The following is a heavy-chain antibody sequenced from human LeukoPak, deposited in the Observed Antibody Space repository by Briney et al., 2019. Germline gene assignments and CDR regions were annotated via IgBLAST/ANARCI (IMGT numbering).Heavy chain of an antibody. CDR3: ARHLGEGTYPMDR. CDR1: GASITDYY. Sequence: PSKTLSLTCTVSGASITDYYWSWIRQTPEMGLEYIGYIHISGKTYNNPSLKGRVTVSLDTSQNQFSLKLTSATAADTAVYFCARHLGEGTYPMDRWGQGILVTVSS. CDR2: IHISGKT. J-gene: IGHJ5*02. D-gene: IGHD1-26*01. V-gene: IGHV4-59*08.